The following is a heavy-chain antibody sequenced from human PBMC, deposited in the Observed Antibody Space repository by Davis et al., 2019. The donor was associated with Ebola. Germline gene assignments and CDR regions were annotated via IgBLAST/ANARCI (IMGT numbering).Heavy chain of an antibody. D-gene: IGHD3-22*01. CDR1: GFTFSSYA. Sequence: GESLKISCAASGFTFSSYAMNWVRQAPGKGLEWVSAISGSGGSTYYADSMKGRFTISRDNSKNTLYLQMNSLRAEDTAVYYCAREGYYYDSSGYGVGIDYWGQGTLVTVSS. CDR3: AREGYYYDSSGYGVGIDY. V-gene: IGHV3-23*01. J-gene: IGHJ4*02. CDR2: ISGSGGST.